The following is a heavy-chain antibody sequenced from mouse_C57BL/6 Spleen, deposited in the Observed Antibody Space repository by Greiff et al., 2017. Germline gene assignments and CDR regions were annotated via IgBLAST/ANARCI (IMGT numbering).Heavy chain of an antibody. CDR1: GYSITSGYY. CDR2: ISYDGSN. V-gene: IGHV3-6*01. Sequence: EVQVVESGPGLVKPSQSLSLTCSVTGYSITSGYYWNWIRQFPGNKLEWMGYISYDGSNNYNPSLKHRISITRDTSKNQFFLKLNSVTTEDTATYYCARGGFYDGYYVGFAYWGQGTLVTVSA. CDR3: ARGGFYDGYYVGFAY. J-gene: IGHJ3*01. D-gene: IGHD2-3*01.